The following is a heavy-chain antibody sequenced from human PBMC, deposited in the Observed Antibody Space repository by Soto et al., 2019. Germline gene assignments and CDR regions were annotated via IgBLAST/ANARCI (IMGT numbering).Heavy chain of an antibody. CDR3: ARDYLSGCHSLYYYYGLAV. CDR2: ISSSSYI. V-gene: IGHV3-21*01. CDR1: GFTFSSYS. D-gene: IGHD1-26*01. Sequence: PGGSLRLSCAASGFTFSSYSMNWVRQAPGKGLEWVSSISSSSYIYYADSVKGRFTISRDNAKNSLYLQMNSLRAEDTAVYYCARDYLSGCHSLYYYYGLAVWGQGTSVTVSS. J-gene: IGHJ6*02.